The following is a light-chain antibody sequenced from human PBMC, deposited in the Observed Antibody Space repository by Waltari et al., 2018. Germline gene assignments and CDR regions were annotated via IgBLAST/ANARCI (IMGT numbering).Light chain of an antibody. Sequence: QSALTQPASVSGSPGQSITISCTGTSSDVATYNLVSWYQQHPGKAPRLMIYEDTERPSGVSNRFSGSKSGNTASLTSSGLQAEDGADYYCCSYAGNKIMIFGGGTKLTVL. CDR3: CSYAGNKIMI. J-gene: IGLJ2*01. CDR1: SSDVATYNL. CDR2: EDT. V-gene: IGLV2-23*01.